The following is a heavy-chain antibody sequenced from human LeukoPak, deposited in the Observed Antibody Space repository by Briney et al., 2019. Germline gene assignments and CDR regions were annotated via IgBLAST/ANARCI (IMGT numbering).Heavy chain of an antibody. CDR2: IIPILGIA. D-gene: IGHD6-19*01. Sequence: ASVKVSRKASGGTFSSYAISWVRQAPGQGLEWMGRIIPILGIANYAQKFQGRVTITADKSTSTAYMELSSLRSEDTAVYYCARGPVAYSSGWTRFDYWGQGTLVTVSS. J-gene: IGHJ4*02. CDR3: ARGPVAYSSGWTRFDY. CDR1: GGTFSSYA. V-gene: IGHV1-69*04.